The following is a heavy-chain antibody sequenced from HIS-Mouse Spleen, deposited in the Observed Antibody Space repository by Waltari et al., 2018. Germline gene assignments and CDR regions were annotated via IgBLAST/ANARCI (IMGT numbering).Heavy chain of an antibody. CDR2: ISSGSSYI. Sequence: EVQLGKSGGGLVKPGGSLRLCCAASGFTVSRYSMNWVRQAPGKGLEWVSSISSGSSYIYYADSVKGRFTISRDNAKNSLYLQMNSLRAEDTAVYYCARRLLTGDAFDIWGQGTMVTVSS. CDR1: GFTVSRYS. CDR3: ARRLLTGDAFDI. D-gene: IGHD7-27*01. J-gene: IGHJ3*02. V-gene: IGHV3-21*01.